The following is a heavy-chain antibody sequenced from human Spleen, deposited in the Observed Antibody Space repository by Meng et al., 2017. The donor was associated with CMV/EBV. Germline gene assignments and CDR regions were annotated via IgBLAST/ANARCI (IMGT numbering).Heavy chain of an antibody. Sequence: KASGGTFTAYSVSWVRQAPGQGLEWMGGLIPMLGTAHYAQQFQGRVTITTGESASTAYMEVSSLRPEDTAVYFCAREGRGSSSPWSFWGQGTLVTVSS. V-gene: IGHV1-69*16. CDR1: GGTFTAYS. D-gene: IGHD6-6*01. J-gene: IGHJ4*02. CDR2: LIPMLGTA. CDR3: AREGRGSSSPWSF.